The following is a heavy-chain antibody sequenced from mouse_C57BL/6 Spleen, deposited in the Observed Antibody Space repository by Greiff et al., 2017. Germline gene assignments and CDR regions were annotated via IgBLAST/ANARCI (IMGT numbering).Heavy chain of an antibody. CDR2: IDPSDSYT. CDR3: ARKFYYGSIYYAMDY. CDR1: GYTFTSYW. V-gene: IGHV1-69*01. D-gene: IGHD1-1*01. Sequence: QVQLQQPGAELVMPGASVKLSCKASGYTFTSYWMHWVKQRTGQGLEWIGEIDPSDSYTNYNQQFKGKSTLTVDKSSSTAYMQLSSLTSEDSAVYYCARKFYYGSIYYAMDYGGQGTSVTVAS. J-gene: IGHJ4*01.